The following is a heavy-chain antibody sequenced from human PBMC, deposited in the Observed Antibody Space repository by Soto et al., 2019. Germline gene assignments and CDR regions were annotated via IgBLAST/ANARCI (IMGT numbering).Heavy chain of an antibody. CDR2: IIPIFNST. CDR3: AREGRGKKAGYNGLVSLGY. J-gene: IGHJ4*02. V-gene: IGHV1-69*06. Sequence: QVQLVQSGAEVKTPGSSLKVSCKVSGSRFSNYVISWVRQAPGHGLEWLGRIIPIFNSTKYAQSFQGRVTFTADKSSSTDSLGLSSLRSDDTDVYYCAREGRGKKAGYNGLVSLGYWGQGTLVTVSS. D-gene: IGHD2-2*02. CDR1: GSRFSNYV.